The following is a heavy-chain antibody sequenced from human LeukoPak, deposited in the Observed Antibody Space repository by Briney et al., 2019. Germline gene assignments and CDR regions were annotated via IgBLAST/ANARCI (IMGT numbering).Heavy chain of an antibody. CDR2: INQDGSEK. CDR3: ARDFYTSCYECWFDP. Sequence: GGSLRLSCAASGFTFSSYWMSWVRQAPGKGLEWVANINQDGSEKYYVDSVKGRFTISGDNAKNSLYLQMNSLRAEDTAVYYCARDFYTSCYECWFDPWGQGTLVTVSS. J-gene: IGHJ5*02. D-gene: IGHD2-2*01. V-gene: IGHV3-7*01. CDR1: GFTFSSYW.